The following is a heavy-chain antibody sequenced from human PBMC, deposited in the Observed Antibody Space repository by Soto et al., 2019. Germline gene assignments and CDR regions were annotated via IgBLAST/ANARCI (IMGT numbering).Heavy chain of an antibody. V-gene: IGHV4-4*07. D-gene: IGHD3-22*01. Sequence: PSETLSLTCTVSGDSITSYYWTWIRQAAGKRRECIGRVFSSGTTNYNPSLKSRVTMSVDTSKNQLSLKLTSVTAADTAVYYCARVGDSGYYWYFDYWGQGALVTVSS. J-gene: IGHJ4*02. CDR3: ARVGDSGYYWYFDY. CDR2: VFSSGTT. CDR1: GDSITSYY.